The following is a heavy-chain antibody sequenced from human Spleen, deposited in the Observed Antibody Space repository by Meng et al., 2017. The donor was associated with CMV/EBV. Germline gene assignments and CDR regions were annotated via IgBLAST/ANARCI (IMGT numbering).Heavy chain of an antibody. J-gene: IGHJ4*02. CDR2: ISSSSSYI. CDR3: ARDLVPPYYYDSSGYLDY. V-gene: IGHV3-21*01. Sequence: EVQLVEPGXXLVKPGGXLRLYCAXSVVTFSSYSMNWVRQAPGKGLEWVSSISSSSSYIYYADSVKGRFTISRDNAKNSLYLQMNSLRAEDTAVYYCARDLVPPYYYDSSGYLDYWGQGTLVTVSS. CDR1: VVTFSSYS. D-gene: IGHD3-22*01.